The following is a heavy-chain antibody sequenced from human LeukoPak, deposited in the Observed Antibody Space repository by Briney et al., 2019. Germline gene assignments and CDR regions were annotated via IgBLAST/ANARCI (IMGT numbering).Heavy chain of an antibody. V-gene: IGHV3-23*01. CDR2: ISGSGGNT. J-gene: IGHJ4*02. CDR3: ARHSRGRWYVFDY. Sequence: GGSLRLSCAASRFTFSSYAMSWVRHAPGKGLEWVSGISGSGGNTYYADSVKGRFTISRDNSNNTLYLQMNSQRAEDTAVYYCARHSRGRWYVFDYWGQGTLVTVSS. D-gene: IGHD6-13*01. CDR1: RFTFSSYA.